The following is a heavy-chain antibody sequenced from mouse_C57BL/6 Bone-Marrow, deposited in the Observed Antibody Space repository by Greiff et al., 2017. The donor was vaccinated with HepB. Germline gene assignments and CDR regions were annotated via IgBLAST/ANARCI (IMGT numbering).Heavy chain of an antibody. Sequence: EVMLVESGGGLVQSGRSLRLSCATSGFTFSDFYMEWVRQAPGKGLEWIAASRNKANDYTTEYSASVKGRFIVSRDTSQSILYLQMNALRAEDTAIYYGARDAWGLRAMDYWGQGTSVTVSS. CDR3: ARDAWGLRAMDY. D-gene: IGHD2-2*01. CDR2: SRNKANDYTT. V-gene: IGHV7-1*01. J-gene: IGHJ4*01. CDR1: GFTFSDFY.